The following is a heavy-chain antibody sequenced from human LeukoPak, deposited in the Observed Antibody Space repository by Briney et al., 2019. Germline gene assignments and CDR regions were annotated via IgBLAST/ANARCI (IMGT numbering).Heavy chain of an antibody. D-gene: IGHD6-13*01. CDR3: ARVIWNSIAAAGTLMSLDC. CDR1: GYTFTSYA. CDR2: INTNTGNP. J-gene: IGHJ4*02. Sequence: ASVKVSCKASGYTFTSYAMNWVRQAPGQGLEWMGWINTNTGNPTYAQGFTGRFVFSLDTSVSTAYLQISSLKAEDTAVYYCARVIWNSIAAAGTLMSLDCWGQGTLVTVSS. V-gene: IGHV7-4-1*02.